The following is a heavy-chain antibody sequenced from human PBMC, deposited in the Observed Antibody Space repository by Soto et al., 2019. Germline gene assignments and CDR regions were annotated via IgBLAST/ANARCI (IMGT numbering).Heavy chain of an antibody. CDR3: XXXXXWDXTLGY. V-gene: IGHV2-5*02. CDR2: IYWDDDK. Sequence: QITLKESGPTLVNPTQTVTLTCTFSGFSLSTTGVGVGWIRQPPGKALEWLAVIYWDDDKRYSPSLKSRLTITKDTSKNQVVLTMSNMXXVDTATYYXXXXXXWDXTLGYWGQGTLVTVSS. CDR1: GFSLSTTGVG. J-gene: IGHJ4*02. D-gene: IGHD1-26*01.